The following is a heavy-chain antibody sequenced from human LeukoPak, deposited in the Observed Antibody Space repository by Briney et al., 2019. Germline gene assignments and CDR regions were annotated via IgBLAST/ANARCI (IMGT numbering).Heavy chain of an antibody. Sequence: PSETLSLTCAVYGGSFSGYYWNWIRQSPGKGLEWIGEINHSGSTNYNPSLKSRVTISIDTSKNQFSLKLSSVTSADTAVYFCATRPTPPYYYYYMDVWGKGTTATVSS. CDR2: INHSGST. J-gene: IGHJ6*03. D-gene: IGHD4-23*01. CDR3: ATRPTPPYYYYYMDV. CDR1: GGSFSGYY. V-gene: IGHV4-34*01.